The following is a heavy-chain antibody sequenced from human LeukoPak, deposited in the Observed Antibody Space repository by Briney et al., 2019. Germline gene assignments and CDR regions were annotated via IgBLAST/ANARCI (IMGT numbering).Heavy chain of an antibody. D-gene: IGHD3-3*01. CDR1: SGSISGDTSY. Sequence: PSETLSLTCTVSSGSISGDTSYWGWIRQPPGKGLEWIASVYYTGSTYYNPSLRSRVTISVDTSKNQFFLKIDSLTAADTAVYYCAGGQGFLIDYWGQGTLVTVSS. J-gene: IGHJ4*02. CDR2: VYYTGST. V-gene: IGHV4-39*01. CDR3: AGGQGFLIDY.